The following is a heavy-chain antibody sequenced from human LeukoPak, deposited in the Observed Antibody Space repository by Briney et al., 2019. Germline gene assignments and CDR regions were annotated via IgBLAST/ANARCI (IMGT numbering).Heavy chain of an antibody. D-gene: IGHD2-8*01. CDR1: GFTFSGSA. V-gene: IGHV3-73*01. CDR3: TRHGGYCTNGVCYRGFDY. J-gene: IGHJ4*02. Sequence: GGSLRLYGAASGFTFSGSAMHWVRQASGQGLEWVGRIRSKANSYATAYAASVKGRFTISRDDSKNTAYLQMNSLKTEDTAVYYCTRHGGYCTNGVCYRGFDYWGQGTLVTVSS. CDR2: IRSKANSYAT.